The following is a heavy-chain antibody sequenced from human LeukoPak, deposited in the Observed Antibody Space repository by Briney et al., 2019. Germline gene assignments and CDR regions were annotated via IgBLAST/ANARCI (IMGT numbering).Heavy chain of an antibody. CDR1: GFTVSYNY. J-gene: IGHJ4*02. CDR2: VYSGGST. CDR3: ASGGSYGLLDY. D-gene: IGHD5-18*01. Sequence: PGGSLRLSCAASGFTVSYNYMNWVRQAPGTGLEWVSVVYSGGSTYYADSVKGRFTISRDNSKNTVYLQMNSLRAEDTAVYFCASGGSYGLLDYWGQGTLDTVSS. V-gene: IGHV3-53*01.